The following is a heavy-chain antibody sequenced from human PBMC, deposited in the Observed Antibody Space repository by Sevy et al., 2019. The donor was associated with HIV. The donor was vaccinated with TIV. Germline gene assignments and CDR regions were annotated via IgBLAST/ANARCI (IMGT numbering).Heavy chain of an antibody. CDR1: GFTFSRYW. CDR3: ARDLLGYGSGSLYYYYGMDV. V-gene: IGHV3-30-3*01. CDR2: ISYDGSNK. J-gene: IGHJ6*02. Sequence: GGSLRLSCAASGFTFSRYWMHWVRHAPGKGLEWVAVISYDGSNKYYADSVKGRFTISRDNSKNTLYLQMNSLRAEDTAVYYCARDLLGYGSGSLYYYYGMDVWGQGTTVTVSS. D-gene: IGHD3-10*01.